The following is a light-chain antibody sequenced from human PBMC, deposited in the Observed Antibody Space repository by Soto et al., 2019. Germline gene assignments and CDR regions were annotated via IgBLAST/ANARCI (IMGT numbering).Light chain of an antibody. CDR1: SSDVGAYKY. CDR2: EVS. CDR3: NSYAGDIIRFV. Sequence: QSALAQPASVSGSPGQSVTISRTGTSSDVGAYKYVSWYQQHPGKAPKLMIYEVSNRPSGVSNRFSGSKSGNTASLTISGLQADDEADYYCNSYAGDIIRFVFGTGTKVTV. V-gene: IGLV2-14*01. J-gene: IGLJ1*01.